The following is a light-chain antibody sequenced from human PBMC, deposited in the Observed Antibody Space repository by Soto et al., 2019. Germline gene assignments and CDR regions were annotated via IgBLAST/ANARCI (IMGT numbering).Light chain of an antibody. CDR2: AAS. V-gene: IGKV1-39*01. CDR1: QSISSY. CDR3: QQSYSTPQAYT. Sequence: DIPMTQSPSSLSASVGDRVTITCRASQSISSYLNWYQQKPGKAPKLLIYAASSLQSGVPSRFSGSGSGTDFTLTISSLQPEDFATYYCQQSYSTPQAYTFGQGTKLEIK. J-gene: IGKJ2*01.